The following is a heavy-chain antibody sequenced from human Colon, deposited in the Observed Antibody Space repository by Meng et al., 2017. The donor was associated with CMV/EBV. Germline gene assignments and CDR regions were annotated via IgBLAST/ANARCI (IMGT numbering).Heavy chain of an antibody. J-gene: IGHJ4*02. D-gene: IGHD1-1*01. V-gene: IGHV1-18*01. CDR1: GYILDNYG. CDR3: VRDAGNWLLDH. Sequence: VQHETEPNKPESLFIASCKTSGYILDNYGIAQRRQARGQGLGWMGFIREADRFTDYSRIFRGRVTMTADRSTTTAYMGVRSLGSEVTAIYNCVRDAGNWLLDHWGQGTLVTVSS. CDR2: IREADRFT.